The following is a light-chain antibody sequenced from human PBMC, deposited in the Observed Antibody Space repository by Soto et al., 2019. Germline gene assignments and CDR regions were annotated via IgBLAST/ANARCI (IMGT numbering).Light chain of an antibody. CDR1: SSDVGGYNY. J-gene: IGLJ3*02. Sequence: QSALTQPASVSGSPGQSITISCTGTSSDVGGYNYVSWYQQHLGKAPKLMIYQVTNRPSGVSNRFSGSKSGNTASLTISGLQAEDGADYYCSSYTSSSTRVFGGGTKLTVL. CDR2: QVT. CDR3: SSYTSSSTRV. V-gene: IGLV2-14*01.